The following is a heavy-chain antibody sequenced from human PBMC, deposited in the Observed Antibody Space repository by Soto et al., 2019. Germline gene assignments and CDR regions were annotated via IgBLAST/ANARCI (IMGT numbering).Heavy chain of an antibody. V-gene: IGHV3-9*01. CDR2: VSWNSGAK. CDR1: GFSCEDFV. D-gene: IGHD2-21*02. J-gene: IGHJ4*02. CDR3: AKGVATAVPALDY. Sequence: GGSLRLSSVASGFSCEDFVMNGVRQRPGKGLEWVSSVSWNSGAKLYADSVKGRFAISRESAKTSVYLQMNSLRPDDTAFYYCAKGVATAVPALDYWGQGTLVPVSS.